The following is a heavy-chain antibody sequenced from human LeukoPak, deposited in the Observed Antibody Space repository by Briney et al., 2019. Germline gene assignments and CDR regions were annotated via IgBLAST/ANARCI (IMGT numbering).Heavy chain of an antibody. CDR2: IFYSGSS. Sequence: SETLSLTCTVSGGSISSYYWGSLRQPPGEGLQWIGYIFYSGSSNYNASLRSRVAISVDTSKNQFSLKLTSVTAADTAVYYCAGRAARFFDYWGQGSLVTVSS. CDR3: AGRAARFFDY. CDR1: GGSISSYY. D-gene: IGHD6-25*01. J-gene: IGHJ4*02. V-gene: IGHV4-59*01.